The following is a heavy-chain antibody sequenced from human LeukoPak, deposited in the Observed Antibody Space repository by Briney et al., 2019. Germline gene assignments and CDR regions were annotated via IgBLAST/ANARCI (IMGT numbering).Heavy chain of an antibody. J-gene: IGHJ4*02. CDR2: VGISSGNT. CDR3: ARDYKYAFDN. D-gene: IGHD5-24*01. Sequence: GGSLRLSCAASGFTFSHYSMNWVRQAPGKGLEWISYVGISSGNTKYAGSVKGRFTISGDKAKNSLYLQINSLRVEDTAVYYCARDYKYAFDNWGQGTLVTVSS. CDR1: GFTFSHYS. V-gene: IGHV3-48*01.